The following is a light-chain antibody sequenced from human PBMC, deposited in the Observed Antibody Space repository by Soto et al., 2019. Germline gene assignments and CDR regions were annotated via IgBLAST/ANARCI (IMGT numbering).Light chain of an antibody. J-gene: IGKJ3*01. CDR3: PKYTNWTSFT. CDR1: QSVNNN. V-gene: IGKV3-15*01. CDR2: GAS. Sequence: EIVMTQSPATLSVSPGERATLSCRASQSVNNNLAWYQQKPGQAPRLLIYGASIRATGIPARFSGSESGTEFTITISSMQSEAFAVYYCPKYTNWTSFTIRPRTKVDIK.